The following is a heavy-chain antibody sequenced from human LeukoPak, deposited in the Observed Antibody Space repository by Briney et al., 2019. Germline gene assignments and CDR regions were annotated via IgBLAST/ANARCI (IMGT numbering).Heavy chain of an antibody. CDR1: QYTFSSYW. D-gene: IGHD6-13*01. CDR3: AIAAAGPLFDY. J-gene: IGHJ4*02. CDR2: IYPADSAA. V-gene: IGHV5-51*01. Sequence: GESLKISCTGFQYTFSSYWIGWVRQMPGRGLEWMGIIYPADSAAKYSPSFQGQVTISVDKSISTAYLQWSRLKASDTAMYYCAIAAAGPLFDYWGQGTLVTVSS.